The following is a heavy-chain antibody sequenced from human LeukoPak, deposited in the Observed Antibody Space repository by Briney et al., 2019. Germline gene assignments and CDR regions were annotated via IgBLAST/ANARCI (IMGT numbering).Heavy chain of an antibody. Sequence: GGSLRLSCVASGFTFRNYWMSWVRQAPGKGLEWVANIKEDGSKKNHLDSVKGRFTISRDNAKNFLYLQMNSLRVEDTALYYCARDGDSRGEDFDYWGQGILVTVSS. D-gene: IGHD4-17*01. CDR1: GFTFRNYW. J-gene: IGHJ4*02. CDR3: ARDGDSRGEDFDY. CDR2: IKEDGSKK. V-gene: IGHV3-7*01.